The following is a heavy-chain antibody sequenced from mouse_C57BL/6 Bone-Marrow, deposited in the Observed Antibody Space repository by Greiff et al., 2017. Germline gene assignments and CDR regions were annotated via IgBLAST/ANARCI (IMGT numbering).Heavy chain of an antibody. Sequence: EVMLVESGGGLVKPGGSLKLSCAASGFTFSSYAMSWVRQTPEKRLEWVATISDGGSYTYYPDNVKGRFTISRDNAKNNLYLQMSHLKSEDTAMYYCARDGARGWYFDVWGTGTAVTVTS. CDR2: ISDGGSYT. CDR3: ARDGARGWYFDV. V-gene: IGHV5-4*01. CDR1: GFTFSSYA. J-gene: IGHJ1*03.